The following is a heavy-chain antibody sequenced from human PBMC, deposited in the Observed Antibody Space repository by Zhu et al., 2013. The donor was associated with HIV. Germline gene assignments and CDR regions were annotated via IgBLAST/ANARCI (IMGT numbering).Heavy chain of an antibody. CDR3: ARSRTLEEAEYFQH. D-gene: IGHD1-1*01. Sequence: QVQLVQSGAEVKKPGASVKVSCKASGYTFTSYGISWVRQAPGQGLEWMGWISGYNGNTNYAQKLQGRVTMTRDTSTSTAYMDLRSLRSDDTAVYYCARSRTLEEAEYFQHWGQGTWSSSPQ. V-gene: IGHV1-18*01. CDR1: GYTFTSYG. CDR2: ISGYNGNT. J-gene: IGHJ1*01.